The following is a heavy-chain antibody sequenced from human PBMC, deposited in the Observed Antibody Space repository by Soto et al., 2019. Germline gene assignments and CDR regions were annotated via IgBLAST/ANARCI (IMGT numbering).Heavy chain of an antibody. Sequence: QVQLVESGGGLVMPGGSLSLSCAASGFTFSDFYMSWIRQAPGKGLEWVSYISSSGSTIYYADSVKGRFTISRDNAKNSLYLQMNSLRAEDTAVYYCARVSMVVVTAIRGDAFDIWGQGTMVTVSS. D-gene: IGHD2-21*02. V-gene: IGHV3-11*01. CDR2: ISSSGSTI. CDR1: GFTFSDFY. J-gene: IGHJ3*02. CDR3: ARVSMVVVTAIRGDAFDI.